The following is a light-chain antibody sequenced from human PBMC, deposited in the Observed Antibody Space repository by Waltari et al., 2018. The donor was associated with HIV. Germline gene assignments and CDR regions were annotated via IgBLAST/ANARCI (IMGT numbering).Light chain of an antibody. CDR2: RNS. CDR1: SSNIGDNH. Sequence: QSALTQPPSTSGTPGQTVTIPCSGSSSNIGDNHVSWYQQLLGTAPKLLIYRNSQRPSGVRDRFSGSKSGTSASLAINDLRSEDEAEYHCAAWDDSLSGWVFGGGTNLTVL. V-gene: IGLV1-47*01. J-gene: IGLJ3*02. CDR3: AAWDDSLSGWV.